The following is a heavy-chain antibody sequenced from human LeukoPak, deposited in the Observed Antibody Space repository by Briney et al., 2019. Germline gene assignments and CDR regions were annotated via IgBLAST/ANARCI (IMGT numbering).Heavy chain of an antibody. V-gene: IGHV3-48*03. D-gene: IGHD3-22*01. CDR3: ARSFRKYDYGSSGLLDY. CDR2: ISSSGSTI. Sequence: PGGSLRLSCAASGFTFSSYEMNWVRQAPGKGLEWVSYISSSGSTIYYADSVKGRFTISRDNAKNSLYLQMNSLRAEDTAVYYCARSFRKYDYGSSGLLDYWGQGTLVTVSS. J-gene: IGHJ4*02. CDR1: GFTFSSYE.